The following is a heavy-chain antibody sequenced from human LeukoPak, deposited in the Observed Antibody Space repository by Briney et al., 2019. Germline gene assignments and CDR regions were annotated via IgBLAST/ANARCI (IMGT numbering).Heavy chain of an antibody. J-gene: IGHJ6*03. V-gene: IGHV4-34*01. CDR2: INHSGST. D-gene: IGHD2-8*01. Sequence: SETLSLTCAVYGGSFTNYYWSWIRQPPGKGLEWIGEINHSGSTNYNPSLKSRVAISVDTSKNQFSLKLSSVTAADTAMCYCARTPLLVLMGYYYYYMDVWDKGTTVPVSS. CDR1: GGSFTNYY. CDR3: ARTPLLVLMGYYYYYMDV.